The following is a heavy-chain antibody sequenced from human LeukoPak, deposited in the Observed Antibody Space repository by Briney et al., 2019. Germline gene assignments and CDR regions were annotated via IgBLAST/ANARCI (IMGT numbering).Heavy chain of an antibody. Sequence: ASVKVSCKASGYTFNGYYIHWVRQAPGQGLEWMGRINPKSGGTNYAESFQGRVTMTRDTSISTAYMEVSSLRSDDTAVYYCARGHHLLGVDPWGQGTLVTVSS. J-gene: IGHJ5*02. CDR2: INPKSGGT. CDR1: GYTFNGYY. CDR3: ARGHHLLGVDP. V-gene: IGHV1-2*06. D-gene: IGHD3-16*01.